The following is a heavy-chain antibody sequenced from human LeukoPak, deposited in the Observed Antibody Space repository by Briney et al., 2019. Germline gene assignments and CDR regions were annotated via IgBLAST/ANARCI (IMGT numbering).Heavy chain of an antibody. V-gene: IGHV3-30*18. CDR2: ISYDGSNK. J-gene: IGHJ6*02. D-gene: IGHD3-9*01. CDR1: GFTFSSYG. CDR3: AKPLTGYYVGSYYYGMDV. Sequence: GGALRLSCAASGFTFSSYGMHWVRQAPGKGLEWVAVISYDGSNKYYADSVKGRFTISRDNSKNTLYLQMNSLRAEDTAVYYCAKPLTGYYVGSYYYGMDVWGQGTTVTVSS.